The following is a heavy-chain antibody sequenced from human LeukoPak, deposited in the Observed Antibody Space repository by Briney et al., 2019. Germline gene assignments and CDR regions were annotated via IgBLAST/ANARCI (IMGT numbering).Heavy chain of an antibody. V-gene: IGHV4-34*01. CDR1: GGSFSGYY. J-gene: IGHJ6*03. D-gene: IGHD6-19*01. CDR3: ARGRRQWLAPMVYNMDF. Sequence: SETLSLTCAVYGGSFSGYYWSWIRQPPGKGLEWIGEINHSGSTNYNPSLKSRVTISVDTSKNQFSLKLSSVTAADTAVYYCARGRRQWLAPMVYNMDFWGKGTKVTVSS. CDR2: INHSGST.